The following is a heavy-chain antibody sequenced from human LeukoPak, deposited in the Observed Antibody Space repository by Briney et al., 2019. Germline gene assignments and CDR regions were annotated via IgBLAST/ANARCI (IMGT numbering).Heavy chain of an antibody. D-gene: IGHD3-22*01. CDR2: IGSDGSSA. CDR1: GFTFSSYF. Sequence: GGSLRLSCAASGFTFSSYFIHWVRQGPGKGLVWVSRIGSDGSSASSADSVKGRFTISRDNAKNTVFLQMYSLRAEDTAIYYCALSYDYDHPDALVIWGQGTMVTVSS. CDR3: ALSYDYDHPDALVI. V-gene: IGHV3-74*01. J-gene: IGHJ3*02.